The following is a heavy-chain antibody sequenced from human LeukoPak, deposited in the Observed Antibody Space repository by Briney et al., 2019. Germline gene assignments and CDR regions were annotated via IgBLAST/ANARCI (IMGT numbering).Heavy chain of an antibody. J-gene: IGHJ4*02. CDR2: IIPIFGTA. V-gene: IGHV1-69*05. D-gene: IGHD2-15*01. Sequence: SVKVSCKASGGTFSSYAISWVRQAPGQGLEWMGRIIPIFGTANYAQKFQGRVTITTDESTSTAYMELSSLRSEDTAMYYCARNEEWWSPFDYWGQGTLVTVSS. CDR1: GGTFSSYA. CDR3: ARNEEWWSPFDY.